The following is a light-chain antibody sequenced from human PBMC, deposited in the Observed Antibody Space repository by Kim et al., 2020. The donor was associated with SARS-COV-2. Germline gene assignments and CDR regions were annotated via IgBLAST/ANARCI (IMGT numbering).Light chain of an antibody. V-gene: IGLV3-21*01. CDR1: NIGSKS. CDR2: HDN. CDR3: QVWDTTSDLAV. J-gene: IGLJ3*02. Sequence: SYELTQPPSVSVAPGKTARISCGENNIGSKSVHWYQQKPGQAPVLVIYHDNDRPSGIPERFSGSNSGDTATLTISRVEAGDGADYYCQVWDTTSDLAVFGGGTQLTVL.